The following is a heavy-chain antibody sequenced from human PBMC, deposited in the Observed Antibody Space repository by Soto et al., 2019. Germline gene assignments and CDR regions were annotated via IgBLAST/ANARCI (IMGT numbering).Heavy chain of an antibody. J-gene: IGHJ3*02. CDR1: GDSVSSNSAA. CDR2: RYYRSKWYN. V-gene: IGHV6-1*01. D-gene: IGHD5-12*01. Sequence: SQTLSLTCAISGDSVSSNSAAWNWIRQSPSRGLEWLGRRYYRSKWYNDYAASVKRRITINPDTSKNQFSLQLNSVTPEDTAVYSCARAPPDIVARTCDIWGQGTMVTLSS. CDR3: ARAPPDIVARTCDI.